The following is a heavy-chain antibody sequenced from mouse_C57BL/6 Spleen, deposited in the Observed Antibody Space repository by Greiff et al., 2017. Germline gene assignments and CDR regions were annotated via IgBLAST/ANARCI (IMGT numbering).Heavy chain of an antibody. J-gene: IGHJ2*01. CDR3: ASLYDGYQWGYFDY. V-gene: IGHV5-9*01. Sequence: EVQRVESGGGLVKPGGSLKLSCAASGFTFSSYTMSWVRQTPEKRLEWVATISGGGGNTYYPDSVKGRFTISRDNAKNTLYLQMSSLRSEDTALYYCASLYDGYQWGYFDYWGQGTTLTVSS. D-gene: IGHD2-3*01. CDR2: ISGGGGNT. CDR1: GFTFSSYT.